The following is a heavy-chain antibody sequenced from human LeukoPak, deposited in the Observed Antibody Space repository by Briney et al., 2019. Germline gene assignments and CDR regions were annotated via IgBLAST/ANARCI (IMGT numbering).Heavy chain of an antibody. CDR1: GGSISISSYY. CDR3: ARDGMVRGVKDYYGMDV. D-gene: IGHD3-10*01. Sequence: SETLSLTRTVSGGSISISSYYWGWIRQPPGKGLEWIGYIYYSGSTNYNPSLKSRVTISVDTSKNQFSLKLSSVTAADTAVYYCARDGMVRGVKDYYGMDVWGQGTTVTVSS. J-gene: IGHJ6*02. CDR2: IYYSGST. V-gene: IGHV4-61*01.